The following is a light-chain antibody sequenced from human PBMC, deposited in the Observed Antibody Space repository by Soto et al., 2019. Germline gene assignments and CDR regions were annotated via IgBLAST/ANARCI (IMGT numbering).Light chain of an antibody. CDR1: SSNIGTSS. CDR2: TTN. Sequence: QSVLTQPHPASGTPGQRVTISCSGSSSNIGTSSVHWFQQLPGTAPKLLISTTNQRPSGVPERFSGSKSGTSASLAISGLQSEDEADYYCAAWDDSLNGHVFGTGTKVT. V-gene: IGLV1-44*01. CDR3: AAWDDSLNGHV. J-gene: IGLJ1*01.